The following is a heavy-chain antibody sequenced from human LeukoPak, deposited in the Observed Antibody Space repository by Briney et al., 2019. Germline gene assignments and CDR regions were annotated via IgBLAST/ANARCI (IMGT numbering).Heavy chain of an antibody. Sequence: SETLSLTCIVSGDSINSYSWSWIRQPAGKGLEWIGRIYATGSTNYNPSLQGRVNFSIATSKRQFSMKLSSVTAADTAVYYCARRVSEGGGPLRSGDNWLDPWGQGSLVTVSS. CDR2: IYATGST. J-gene: IGHJ5*02. CDR3: ARRVSEGGGPLRSGDNWLDP. D-gene: IGHD3-3*01. V-gene: IGHV4-4*07. CDR1: GDSINSYS.